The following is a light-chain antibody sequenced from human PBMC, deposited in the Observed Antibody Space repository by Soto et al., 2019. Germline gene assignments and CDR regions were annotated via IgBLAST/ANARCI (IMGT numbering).Light chain of an antibody. J-gene: IGKJ1*01. CDR2: KAS. CDR3: QQYNSYPWT. V-gene: IGKV1-5*03. Sequence: DIQMTQSPSTLSASVGDRVTITCRASQSISSWLAWYQQKPGKAPNLLIFKASTLDSGVPSRFSGSGSGTDFTLTISSLQPEDFATYYCQQYNSYPWTFGQGTKVDIK. CDR1: QSISSW.